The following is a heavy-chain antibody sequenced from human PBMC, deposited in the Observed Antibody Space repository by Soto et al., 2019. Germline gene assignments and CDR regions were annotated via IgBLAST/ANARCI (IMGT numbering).Heavy chain of an antibody. CDR1: GGSISSGGYY. Sequence: PSETLSLTCTVSGGSISSGGYYWSWIRQHPGKGLEWIGYIYYSGSTYYNPSLKSRVTISIDTSKNQFSLKVRSVTAADTAVYYCAREELGSSWYIIDYWGQGTPVTVSS. CDR3: AREELGSSWYIIDY. V-gene: IGHV4-31*03. CDR2: IYYSGST. J-gene: IGHJ4*02. D-gene: IGHD6-13*01.